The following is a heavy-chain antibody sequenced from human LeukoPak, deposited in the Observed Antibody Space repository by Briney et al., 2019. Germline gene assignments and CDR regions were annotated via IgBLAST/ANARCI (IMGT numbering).Heavy chain of an antibody. CDR3: ATKDFSDY. CDR2: ISSSSSYI. D-gene: IGHD2/OR15-2a*01. J-gene: IGHJ4*02. V-gene: IGHV3-21*01. CDR1: GFTFSSYS. Sequence: GGSLRLPCAASGFTFSSYSMNWVRQAPGKGLEWVSSISSSSSYIYYADSVKGRFTISRDNAKNSLYLQMNSLGAEDTAVYYCATKDFSDYWGQGTLVTVSS.